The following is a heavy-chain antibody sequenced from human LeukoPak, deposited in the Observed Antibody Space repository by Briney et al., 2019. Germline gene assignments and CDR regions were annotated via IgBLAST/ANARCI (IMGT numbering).Heavy chain of an antibody. V-gene: IGHV3-21*01. Sequence: GGSLRLSCAASGFTFSSYSMNWVRQAPGKGLEWVSSISSSSSYIYYADSVKGRFTISRDNAKNSLYLQMNSLRAEDTAVYYCARDQEFSSSSDLFDYWGQGTLVTVSS. D-gene: IGHD6-13*01. CDR3: ARDQEFSSSSDLFDY. J-gene: IGHJ4*02. CDR2: ISSSSSYI. CDR1: GFTFSSYS.